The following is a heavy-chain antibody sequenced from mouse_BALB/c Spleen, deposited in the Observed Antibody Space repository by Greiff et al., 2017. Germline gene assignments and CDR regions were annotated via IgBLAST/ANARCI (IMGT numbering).Heavy chain of an antibody. Sequence: QVQLQQSGAELARPGASVKLSCKASGYTFTSYWMQWVKQRPGQGLEWIGAIYPGDGDTRYTQKFKGKATLTADKSSSTAYMQLSSLASEDSAVYYCAGPIYYDYEGLAYWGQGTLVTVSA. J-gene: IGHJ3*01. D-gene: IGHD2-4*01. CDR2: IYPGDGDT. V-gene: IGHV1-87*01. CDR3: AGPIYYDYEGLAY. CDR1: GYTFTSYW.